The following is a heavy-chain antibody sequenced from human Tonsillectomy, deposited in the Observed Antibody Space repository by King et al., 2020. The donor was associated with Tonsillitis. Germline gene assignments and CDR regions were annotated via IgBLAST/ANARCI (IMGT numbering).Heavy chain of an antibody. Sequence: MQLVQSGPEVKKPGTSVKVSCKASGFTFTSSAVQWVRQARGQRLEWIGCIVVGSGNTNYAQKFQERVTITRDMSTSTAYMELSSLRSEDTAVYYCAALPTVVRGVVRDYWGQGTLVTVSS. CDR1: GFTFTSSA. J-gene: IGHJ4*02. D-gene: IGHD3-10*01. CDR3: AALPTVVRGVVRDY. CDR2: IVVGSGNT. V-gene: IGHV1-58*01.